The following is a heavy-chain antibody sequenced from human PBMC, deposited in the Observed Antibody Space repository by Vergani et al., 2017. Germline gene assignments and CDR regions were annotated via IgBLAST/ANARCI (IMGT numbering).Heavy chain of an antibody. CDR1: GYTFTSYG. V-gene: IGHV1-18*04. J-gene: IGHJ5*02. Sequence: QVQLVQSGAEVKKPGASVKVSCKASGYTFTSYGISWVRQAPGQGLEWMGWISAYNGNTNYAQKLQGRVTMTTDTSTSTAYMELRSLRSDDTAVYYCARVGLVVVPPTFRSSNWFDPWGQGTLVTVSS. CDR3: ARVGLVVVPPTFRSSNWFDP. CDR2: ISAYNGNT. D-gene: IGHD2-2*01.